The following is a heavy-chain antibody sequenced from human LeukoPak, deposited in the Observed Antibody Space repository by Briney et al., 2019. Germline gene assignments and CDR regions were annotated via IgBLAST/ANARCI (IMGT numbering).Heavy chain of an antibody. CDR2: INHSGAT. J-gene: IGHJ5*02. Sequence: SSETLSLTCGVSGGSFSTFYWSWIRQPPGKGLEWIGEINHSGATSYNPFLKSRVDISVDTSNNQFSLKLTSVTAADSAVYYCASSYYAWGQGTLVTVSS. CDR1: GGSFSTFY. CDR3: ASSYYA. D-gene: IGHD3-10*01. V-gene: IGHV4-34*01.